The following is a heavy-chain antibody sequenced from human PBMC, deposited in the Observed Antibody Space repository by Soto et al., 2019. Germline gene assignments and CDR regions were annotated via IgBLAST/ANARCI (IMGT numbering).Heavy chain of an antibody. Sequence: PGGSLRLSCAASGFTFTRYWMDWVRQAPGKGLEWVANVKQDGSEKYYVDSVKGRCTISRDNAKNLLYLQMNGLRAEDTAVYYCARGPGVPAAHYFDYCGQGTRVTVSS. D-gene: IGHD2-2*01. J-gene: IGHJ4*02. V-gene: IGHV3-7*01. CDR3: ARGPGVPAAHYFDY. CDR1: GFTFTRYW. CDR2: VKQDGSEK.